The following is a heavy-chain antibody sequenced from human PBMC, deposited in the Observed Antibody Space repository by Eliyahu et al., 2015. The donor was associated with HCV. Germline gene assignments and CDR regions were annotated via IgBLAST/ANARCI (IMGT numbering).Heavy chain of an antibody. CDR2: ISGTGSNT. J-gene: IGHJ4*02. CDR1: GITFSNYA. D-gene: IGHD4-17*01. CDR3: AKDHRYRAVTFHYFDY. V-gene: IGHV3-23*01. Sequence: EVQLLESGGGLVQPGGSLRLSCAASGITFSNYAMSWVRQAPGKGLEWVSAISGTGSNTYYADSVKGRFTISRDNSKNTLYLQMNSLRAEDTAVYYCAKDHRYRAVTFHYFDYWGQGTLVTVSS.